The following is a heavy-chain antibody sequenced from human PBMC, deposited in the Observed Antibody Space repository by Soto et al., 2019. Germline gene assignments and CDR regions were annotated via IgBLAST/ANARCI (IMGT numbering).Heavy chain of an antibody. D-gene: IGHD1-26*01. CDR2: ISGSGGNT. CDR1: GFIFSNYA. Sequence: EVQLLESGGGVVQPGGSLRLSCAASGFIFSNYALSWVRQAPGKGLEWVSGISGSGGNTNYADSVKGRFSISRDNSKNTLYVQMDSVRAEDTAVYYCAVIRATSRQDYWGQGTLVTVSS. CDR3: AVIRATSRQDY. V-gene: IGHV3-23*01. J-gene: IGHJ4*02.